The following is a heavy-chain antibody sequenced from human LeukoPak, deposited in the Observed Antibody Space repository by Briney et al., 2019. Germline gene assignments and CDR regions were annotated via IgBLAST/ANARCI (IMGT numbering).Heavy chain of an antibody. D-gene: IGHD6-19*01. J-gene: IGHJ4*01. CDR2: ISGSSNYI. CDR3: ARVEGSSGPKDY. Sequence: RGSLRLSCAASGFTFSSYGMNWVRQAPGKGLEWVSSISGSSNYIDYADSVKGRFTISRDNARKSLYLQMNSLRVEDTAVYYCARVEGSSGPKDYWGQGTLVTVSS. CDR1: GFTFSSYG. V-gene: IGHV3-21*01.